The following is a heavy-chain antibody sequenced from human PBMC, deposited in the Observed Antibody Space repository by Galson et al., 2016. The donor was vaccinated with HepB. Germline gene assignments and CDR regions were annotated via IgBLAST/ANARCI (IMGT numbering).Heavy chain of an antibody. CDR1: DGSISSSDLS. V-gene: IGHV4-39*01. CDR3: ARAGLLTKASFDY. D-gene: IGHD4-11*01. J-gene: IGHJ4*02. CDR2: VYRGRT. Sequence: ETLSLTCSDGSISSSDLSWGWIRQPPGKGLEWIGTVYRGRTYYNPSLEGRVTIFVDMSTALLSLKVTSLTAADTAVYYCARAGLLTKASFDYWAREPGSPSPQ.